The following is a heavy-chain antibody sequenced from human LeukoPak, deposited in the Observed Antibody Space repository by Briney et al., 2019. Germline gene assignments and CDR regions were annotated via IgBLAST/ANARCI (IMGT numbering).Heavy chain of an antibody. CDR3: ARDYYDNSGFGAFDI. J-gene: IGHJ3*02. Sequence: ASVKVSCKASGYTFTDYNMHWVRQAPGQGPEWMGWMSPHSGDTNYAQKFRGRVTMTRATSITTAYMELTTLTSDDTAVYYCARDYYDNSGFGAFDIWGQGTMVTVSS. CDR1: GYTFTDYN. CDR2: MSPHSGDT. V-gene: IGHV1-2*02. D-gene: IGHD3-22*01.